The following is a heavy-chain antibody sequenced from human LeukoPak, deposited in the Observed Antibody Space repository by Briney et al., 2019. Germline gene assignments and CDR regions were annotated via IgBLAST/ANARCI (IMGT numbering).Heavy chain of an antibody. CDR1: GGSISTYY. J-gene: IGHJ5*02. Sequence: SETLSLTCTVSGGSISTYYWSWIRQPAGKGLEWIGRVYPSGRTSYDPSLENRVTMSVDTSKKQFSLKLRSVTAADTAVYYCASGGRISAANWFDPWGQGTLVTVSS. V-gene: IGHV4-4*07. CDR3: ASGGRISAANWFDP. D-gene: IGHD6-13*01. CDR2: VYPSGRT.